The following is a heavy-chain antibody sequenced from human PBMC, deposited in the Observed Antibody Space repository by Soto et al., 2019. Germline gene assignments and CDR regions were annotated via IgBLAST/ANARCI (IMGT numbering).Heavy chain of an antibody. CDR2: ITTTGDHT. J-gene: IGHJ5*02. Sequence: GGSLRLSCSASGFTFNTHIMQWVRQAPGKGLEYFSAITTTGDHTHYADSVKGRFTISRDNSKNTLYLQMSSLRADDTAVYYCAKGRITMIVVAPFDPWGQGTLVTVSS. D-gene: IGHD3-22*01. CDR1: GFTFNTHI. CDR3: AKGRITMIVVAPFDP. V-gene: IGHV3-64D*08.